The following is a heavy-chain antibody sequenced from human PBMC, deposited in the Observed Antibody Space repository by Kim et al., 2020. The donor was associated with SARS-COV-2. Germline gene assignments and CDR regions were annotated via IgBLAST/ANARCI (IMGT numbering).Heavy chain of an antibody. CDR2: IRWQSGTI. D-gene: IGHD1-1*01. Sequence: GGSLRLSCAASGFIFGDFAMPWVRQAPGKGLEWVSGIRWQSGTIGYADSVKGRFTISRDNAKNALYLQMNSLRVEDTALYYCAKASRRTWNDSGKFDPWG. CDR3: AKASRRTWNDSGKFDP. V-gene: IGHV3-9*01. J-gene: IGHJ5*02. CDR1: GFIFGDFA.